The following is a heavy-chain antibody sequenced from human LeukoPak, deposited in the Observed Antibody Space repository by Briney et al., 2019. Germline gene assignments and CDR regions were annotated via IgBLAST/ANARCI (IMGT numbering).Heavy chain of an antibody. Sequence: PSETLSLTCAVYGGSFSGYYWSWIRQPPGKGLEWIGEINHSGSTNYNPSLKSRVTISVDTSKNQFSLKLSSVTAADTAVYYCAREMGMFAGMDVWGQGTTVTVSS. D-gene: IGHD3-10*02. J-gene: IGHJ6*02. CDR2: INHSGST. CDR1: GGSFSGYY. CDR3: AREMGMFAGMDV. V-gene: IGHV4-34*01.